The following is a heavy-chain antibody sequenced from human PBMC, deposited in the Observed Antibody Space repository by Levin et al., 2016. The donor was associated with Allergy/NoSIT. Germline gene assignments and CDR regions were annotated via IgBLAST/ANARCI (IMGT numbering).Heavy chain of an antibody. J-gene: IGHJ5*02. CDR3: ARDPRRRGHTYYYDSSAGWFDP. Sequence: WVRQAPGQGLEWMGWISAYNGNTNYAQKLQGRVTMTTDTSTSTAYMELRSLRSDDTAVYYCARDPRRRGHTYYYDSSAGWFDPWGQGTLVTVSS. V-gene: IGHV1-18*01. D-gene: IGHD3-22*01. CDR2: ISAYNGNT.